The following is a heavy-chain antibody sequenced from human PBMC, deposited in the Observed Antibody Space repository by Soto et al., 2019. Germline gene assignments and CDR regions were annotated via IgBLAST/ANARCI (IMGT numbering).Heavy chain of an antibody. Sequence: QVQLQQSGPGLVKPSQTLSLTCGISGDSVSSNSAGWNWIRQSPSRGLEWLGRTYYRSKWYNDYAVSVKSRITINPDTSKNQFSLQLNSVTPEDTAVYYCARGLYYYDSSGYYSFDFWGQGTLVTVSS. CDR3: ARGLYYYDSSGYYSFDF. J-gene: IGHJ4*02. CDR1: GDSVSSNSAG. V-gene: IGHV6-1*01. CDR2: TYYRSKWYN. D-gene: IGHD3-22*01.